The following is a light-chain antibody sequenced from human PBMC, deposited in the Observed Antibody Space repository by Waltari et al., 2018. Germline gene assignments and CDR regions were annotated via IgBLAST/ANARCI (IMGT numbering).Light chain of an antibody. CDR2: AAS. Sequence: DIQMTQSPSCVSASVGDRVTITCRASQDSINWLAWYQQKPAKAPKLLIYAASTLETGVPPRFSASGSGTEFTLSISSLEPDDFATYYCQQAKSFPLTFGPGTKVDIK. V-gene: IGKV1-12*01. J-gene: IGKJ3*01. CDR3: QQAKSFPLT. CDR1: QDSINW.